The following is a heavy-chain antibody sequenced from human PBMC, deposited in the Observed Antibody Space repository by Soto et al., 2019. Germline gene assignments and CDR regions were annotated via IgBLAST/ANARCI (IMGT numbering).Heavy chain of an antibody. CDR2: ISYDGSNK. CDR1: GFTFSSYA. J-gene: IGHJ4*02. CDR3: ARAASFHGENAFDY. D-gene: IGHD7-27*01. V-gene: IGHV3-30-3*01. Sequence: GGSLRLSCAASGFTFSSYAMHWVRQAPGKGLEWVAVISYDGSNKYYADSVKGRFTISRDNSKNTLYLQMNSLRAEDTAVYYCARAASFHGENAFDYWGQGTLVTVSS.